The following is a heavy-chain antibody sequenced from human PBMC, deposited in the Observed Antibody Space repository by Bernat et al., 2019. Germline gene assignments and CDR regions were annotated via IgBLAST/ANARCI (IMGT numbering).Heavy chain of an antibody. CDR3: AKSVYSSDNYGMDV. V-gene: IGHV3-30*02. CDR2: IRYDGSKK. J-gene: IGHJ6*02. CDR1: GFTFSSFG. D-gene: IGHD6-19*01. Sequence: QVHLVESGGGVVQPGGSLRLSCAASGFTFSSFGMHWVRQAPGKGLEWVALIRYDGSKKYYADSVKGQVTIPRDNSKNMLYLQMNSLRAEDTAVYYCAKSVYSSDNYGMDVWGQGTTVTVSS.